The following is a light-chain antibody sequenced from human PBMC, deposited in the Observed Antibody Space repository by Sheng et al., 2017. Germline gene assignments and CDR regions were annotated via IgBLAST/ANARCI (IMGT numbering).Light chain of an antibody. CDR3: YSAADNNPV. Sequence: SYELTQPSSVSVFPGQTATITCSGDVLAKKYARWFQQKAGQALLMVIRKDSERPSGIPERFSGSSSGTTVTLTISGAQAEDEADYYCYSAADNNPVFGGGTRLTVL. V-gene: IGLV3-27*01. CDR2: KDS. CDR1: VLAKKY. J-gene: IGLJ3*02.